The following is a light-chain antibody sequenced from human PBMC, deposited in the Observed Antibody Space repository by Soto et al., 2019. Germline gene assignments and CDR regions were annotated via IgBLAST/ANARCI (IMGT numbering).Light chain of an antibody. CDR1: NSDVGDYNY. J-gene: IGLJ2*01. Sequence: QTVLTQPASVSGSPGQSITISCTGTNSDVGDYNYVSWYPQHPGKAPKLMIYDVSNRPSGVSNRFSGSKSGNTASLTISGLQAEDEGDYYCSSYSGSRSVVFGGGTKLTVL. CDR3: SSYSGSRSVV. V-gene: IGLV2-14*03. CDR2: DVS.